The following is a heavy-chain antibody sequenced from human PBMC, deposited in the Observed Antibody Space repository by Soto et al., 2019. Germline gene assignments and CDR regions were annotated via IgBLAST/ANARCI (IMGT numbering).Heavy chain of an antibody. Sequence: SETLSLTCTVPGGSISSSSYYWGWIRQPPGKGLEWIGNIFYIGSTYYDPSLKSRVTISVDTSKDQFSLKVPSVTAADTAVYFCASRSLLWFGDPAYYFDYWGQGTLVTVSS. CDR2: IFYIGST. CDR1: GGSISSSSYY. D-gene: IGHD3-10*01. CDR3: ASRSLLWFGDPAYYFDY. V-gene: IGHV4-39*01. J-gene: IGHJ4*02.